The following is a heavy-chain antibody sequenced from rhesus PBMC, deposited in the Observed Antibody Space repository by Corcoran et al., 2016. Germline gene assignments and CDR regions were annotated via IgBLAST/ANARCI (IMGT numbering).Heavy chain of an antibody. D-gene: IGHD5-36*02. Sequence: QVPLQESGPGLVKPSETLSLTCAVSGGSISRRNWWIWLLPSPGKGLECIGYIYGGSGITSYNPSRKSRVTISTDTSKNQFSLKRSSVTAADTAVYYCARRLATVTLSYFDYWGQGVLVTVSS. CDR1: GGSISRRNW. CDR2: IYGGSGIT. CDR3: ARRLATVTLSYFDY. J-gene: IGHJ4*01. V-gene: IGHV4S7*01.